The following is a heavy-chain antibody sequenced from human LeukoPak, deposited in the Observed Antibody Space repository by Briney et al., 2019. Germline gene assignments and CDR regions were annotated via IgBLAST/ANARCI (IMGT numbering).Heavy chain of an antibody. D-gene: IGHD4-23*01. CDR3: ARLLRWSDY. CDR2: INHSGST. Sequence: PSETLSLTCAVYGGSFSGYYWSWIRQPPGKGLEWIGEINHSGSTNYNPSLKSRVTISVDTSKNQFSLKLSSVTAADTAVYYCARLLRWSDYWGQGTLVTVSS. V-gene: IGHV4-34*01. J-gene: IGHJ4*02. CDR1: GGSFSGYY.